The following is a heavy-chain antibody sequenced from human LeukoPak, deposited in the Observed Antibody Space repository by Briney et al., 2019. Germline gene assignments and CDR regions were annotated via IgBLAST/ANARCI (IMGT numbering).Heavy chain of an antibody. Sequence: SVKVSCKASGGTFSSYAISWVRQAPGQGLEWMGRIIPILGIANYAQKFHGRVTITADKSTSTAYMELSSLRSEDTAVYYCARWEMATPDYYYGIDVWGQGTTVTVSS. CDR1: GGTFSSYA. CDR2: IIPILGIA. J-gene: IGHJ6*02. D-gene: IGHD5-24*01. V-gene: IGHV1-69*04. CDR3: ARWEMATPDYYYGIDV.